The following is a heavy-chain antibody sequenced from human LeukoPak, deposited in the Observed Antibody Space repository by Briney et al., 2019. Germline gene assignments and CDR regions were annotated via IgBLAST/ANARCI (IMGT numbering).Heavy chain of an antibody. CDR1: GFSISNYW. J-gene: IGHJ4*02. D-gene: IGHD1-14*01. CDR2: IKQDGSEK. V-gene: IGHV3-7*05. CDR3: ARWYNTELHLDY. Sequence: GGPLRLSCAVSGFSISNYWMTWVRQAPGKGLEWLANIKQDGSEKYYADSAKGRFTISRDNAKNSVYLQMNSLRGEDTAIYHCARWYNTELHLDYWGQGTLATVSS.